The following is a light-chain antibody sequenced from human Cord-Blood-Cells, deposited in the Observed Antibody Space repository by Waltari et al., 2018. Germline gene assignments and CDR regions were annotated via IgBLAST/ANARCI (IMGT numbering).Light chain of an antibody. V-gene: IGLV2-23*02. CDR1: SSDVGSFNL. Sequence: QSALTQPASVSGSPGQSITISCTGTSSDVGSFNLVSWYQQHPGKAPKLMIYEVSKRPSGVSNRFSGSKSGNKASLTISVLQAEDEADYYCCSYAGSSTFVFGTGTKVTVL. J-gene: IGLJ1*01. CDR3: CSYAGSSTFV. CDR2: EVS.